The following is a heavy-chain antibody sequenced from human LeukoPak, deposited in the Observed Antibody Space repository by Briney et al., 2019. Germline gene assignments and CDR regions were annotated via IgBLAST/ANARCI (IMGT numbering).Heavy chain of an antibody. CDR2: INAGNGNT. CDR3: ARDFNRHDSSGNYDNWFDP. Sequence: ASVKVSCKASGYTFTSYAMHWVRQAPGQRLEWMGWINAGNGNTKYSQKFQGRVTITRDTSASTAYMELSSLRSEDTAVYYCARDFNRHDSSGNYDNWFDPWGQGTLVTVSS. CDR1: GYTFTSYA. J-gene: IGHJ5*02. D-gene: IGHD3-22*01. V-gene: IGHV1-3*01.